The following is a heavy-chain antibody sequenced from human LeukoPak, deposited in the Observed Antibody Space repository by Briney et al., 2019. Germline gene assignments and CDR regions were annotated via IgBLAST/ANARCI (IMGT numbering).Heavy chain of an antibody. D-gene: IGHD6-13*01. CDR2: IIPIFGTA. V-gene: IGHV1-69*13. Sequence: SVKVSRKASGGTFSSYAISWVRQAPGQGLEWMGGIIPIFGTANYAQKFQGRVTITADESTSTAYMEPSSLRSEDTAVYYCAAAAGNFDYWGQGTLVTVSS. J-gene: IGHJ4*02. CDR3: AAAAGNFDY. CDR1: GGTFSSYA.